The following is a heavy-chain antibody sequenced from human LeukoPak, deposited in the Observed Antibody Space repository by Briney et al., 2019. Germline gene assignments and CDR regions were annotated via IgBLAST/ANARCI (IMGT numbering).Heavy chain of an antibody. CDR3: ARSTFNSVNLDY. J-gene: IGHJ4*02. CDR2: MNPNSGNT. Sequence: ASVKVSCKASGYTLTSYDINWVRQATGQGLEWMGWMNPNSGNTGYAQKFQGRVTMTRNTSISTAYMELSSLRSEDTAVYYCARSTFNSVNLDYWGQGTLVTVSS. CDR1: GYTLTSYD. V-gene: IGHV1-8*01. D-gene: IGHD4-23*01.